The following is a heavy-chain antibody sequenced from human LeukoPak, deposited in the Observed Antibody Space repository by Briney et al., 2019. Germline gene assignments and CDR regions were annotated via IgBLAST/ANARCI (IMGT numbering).Heavy chain of an antibody. Sequence: SQTLSLTCTVSGGSISSGDYYWSWIRQPSGKGLEWIGYIYYSGSTYYNPSLKSRVTISVDTSKKQFSLKLSSVTAADTAVYYCARYDSSRTDRDAFDIWGQGTMVTVSS. J-gene: IGHJ3*02. CDR3: ARYDSSRTDRDAFDI. CDR1: GGSISSGDYY. D-gene: IGHD3-22*01. V-gene: IGHV4-30-4*08. CDR2: IYYSGST.